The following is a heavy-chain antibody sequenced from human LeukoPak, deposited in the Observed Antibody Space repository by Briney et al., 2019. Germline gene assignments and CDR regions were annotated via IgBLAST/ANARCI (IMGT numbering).Heavy chain of an antibody. D-gene: IGHD4-17*01. CDR1: GFTFSSYW. CDR2: INSDGSST. V-gene: IGHV3-74*01. CDR3: AKAVTAYYFDY. J-gene: IGHJ4*02. Sequence: GGSLRLSCAASGFTFSSYWMHWVRQAPGKGLVWVSGINSDGSSTAYADSVKGRFTISRDNAKNTLYLQMNSLRAEDTAVYYCAKAVTAYYFDYWGQGTLVTVSS.